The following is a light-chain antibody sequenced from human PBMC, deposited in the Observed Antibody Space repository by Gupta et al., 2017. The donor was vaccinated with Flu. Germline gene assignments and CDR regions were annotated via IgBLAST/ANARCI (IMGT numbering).Light chain of an antibody. V-gene: IGKV1-39*01. J-gene: IGKJ4*01. CDR2: AAS. Sequence: PSSLSASVGDRATITCRASQSVSNYLNWYQQKPGQAPKLLIFAASTRASGVPARFSGSGSGTDFTLTISSLQPEDFATYYCQQNNNSYVTFGEGTKVEIK. CDR1: QSVSNY. CDR3: QQNNNSYVT.